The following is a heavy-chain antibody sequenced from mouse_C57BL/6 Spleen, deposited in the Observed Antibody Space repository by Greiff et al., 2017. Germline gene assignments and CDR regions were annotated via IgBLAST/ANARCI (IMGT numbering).Heavy chain of an antibody. Sequence: QVQLQQPGTELVMPGASVKLSCKASGYTFTSYWMHWVKQRPGQGLEWIGEIDPSDSYTNYNQKFKGKSTLTVDKSSSTAYMQLSSLTSEDSAVYYCARRYSNYDYFDYWGQSTTLT. CDR2: IDPSDSYT. CDR3: ARRYSNYDYFDY. J-gene: IGHJ2*01. V-gene: IGHV1-69*01. D-gene: IGHD2-5*01. CDR1: GYTFTSYW.